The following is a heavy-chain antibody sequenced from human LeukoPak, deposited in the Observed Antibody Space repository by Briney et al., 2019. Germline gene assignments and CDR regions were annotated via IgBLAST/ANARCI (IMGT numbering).Heavy chain of an antibody. Sequence: ASVKVSCKASGYTFTSYDINWVRQATGQGLEWMGWINPNSGGTNYAQKFQGRVTMTRDTSISTAYMELSRLRSDDTAVYYCARARIVGATTDPIDYWGQGTLVTVSS. J-gene: IGHJ4*02. CDR3: ARARIVGATTDPIDY. D-gene: IGHD1-26*01. CDR1: GYTFTSYD. V-gene: IGHV1-2*02. CDR2: INPNSGGT.